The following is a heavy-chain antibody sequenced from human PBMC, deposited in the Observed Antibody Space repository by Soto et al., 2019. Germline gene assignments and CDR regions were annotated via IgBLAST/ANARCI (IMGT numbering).Heavy chain of an antibody. D-gene: IGHD1-1*01. Sequence: QVQLQESGPGLVKPSETLSLTCNVSGGSMSSYYWSWIRQPPGKGLEWIGYIYNSGSPIYKPALKSRVIMSVDTSKNQLSLNLSSVTAADTAVYYCARVWRRGWYFDLWGRGTLVTVSS. V-gene: IGHV4-59*01. CDR3: ARVWRRGWYFDL. CDR2: IYNSGSP. CDR1: GGSMSSYY. J-gene: IGHJ2*01.